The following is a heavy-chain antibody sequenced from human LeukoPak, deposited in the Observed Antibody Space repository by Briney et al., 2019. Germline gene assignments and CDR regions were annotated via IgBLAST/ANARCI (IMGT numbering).Heavy chain of an antibody. Sequence: GGSLRLSCAASGFTFSSYSMNWVRQAPGKGLEWVSYISSSSSTIYYADSVKGRFTISRDNAKNSLYLQMNSLRAEDTAVYYCARGVAVTISGAVWYFDLWGRGTLVTVSS. CDR1: GFTFSSYS. CDR2: ISSSSSTI. V-gene: IGHV3-48*04. D-gene: IGHD4-17*01. CDR3: ARGVAVTISGAVWYFDL. J-gene: IGHJ2*01.